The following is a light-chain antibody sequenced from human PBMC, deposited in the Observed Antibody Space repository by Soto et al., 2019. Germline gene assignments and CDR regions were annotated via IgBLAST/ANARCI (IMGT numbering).Light chain of an antibody. CDR2: DAS. Sequence: EIVMTQSPGTLSVSPGERVTLSCRASQSVRNNLAWYQQKPGQGPRLLIYDASTRAAGIPARFSGSGSGTEFTLTISSLQSEDFAVYYCQQGNDWAWKVGQWTKV. CDR3: QQGNDWAWK. J-gene: IGKJ1*01. CDR1: QSVRNN. V-gene: IGKV3-15*01.